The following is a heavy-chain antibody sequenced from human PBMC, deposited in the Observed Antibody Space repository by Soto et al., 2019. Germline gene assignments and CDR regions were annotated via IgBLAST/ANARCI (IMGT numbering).Heavy chain of an antibody. CDR2: ISYDGSNK. J-gene: IGHJ3*02. D-gene: IGHD3-10*01. Sequence: LRLSCAASGFTFSSYAMHWVRQAPGKGLEWVAVISYDGSNKYYADSVKGRFTISRDNSKNTLYPQMNSLRAEDTAVYYCAKETITDAFDIWGQGTMVTVSS. CDR3: AKETITDAFDI. CDR1: GFTFSSYA. V-gene: IGHV3-30-3*01.